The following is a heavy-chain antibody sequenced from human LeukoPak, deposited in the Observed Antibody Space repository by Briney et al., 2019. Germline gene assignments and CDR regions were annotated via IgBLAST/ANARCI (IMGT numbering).Heavy chain of an antibody. Sequence: GGSLRLSCAASGFTFSSYEMNWVRQAPGKGLEWVSYISSSGSTIYYADSVKGRSTISRGNAKNSLYLQMNSLRAEDTAVYYCARDRGNKYSYGPIDYWGQGTLVTVSS. D-gene: IGHD5-18*01. CDR2: ISSSGSTI. CDR3: ARDRGNKYSYGPIDY. CDR1: GFTFSSYE. J-gene: IGHJ4*02. V-gene: IGHV3-48*03.